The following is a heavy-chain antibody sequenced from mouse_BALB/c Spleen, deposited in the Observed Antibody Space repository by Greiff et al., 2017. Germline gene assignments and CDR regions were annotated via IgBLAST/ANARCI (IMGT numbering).Heavy chain of an antibody. CDR2: IWAGGST. CDR3: DREGGLRRLVD. J-gene: IGHJ2*01. Sequence: VQLKESGPGLVAPSQSLSITCTVSGCSLTSYGVYWVRQPPGKGLEWLGVIWAGGSTNYNSALMSRLSISKDNSKSQVFIKMNSLQTDDTTMYYCDREGGLRRLVDWGQGNTHTVSS. V-gene: IGHV2-9*02. D-gene: IGHD2-2*01. CDR1: GCSLTSYG.